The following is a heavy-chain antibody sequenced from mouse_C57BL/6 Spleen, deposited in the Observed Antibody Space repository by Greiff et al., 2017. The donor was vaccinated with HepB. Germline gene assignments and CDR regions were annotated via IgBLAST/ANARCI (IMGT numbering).Heavy chain of an antibody. D-gene: IGHD3-2*02. V-gene: IGHV5-4*01. CDR1: GFTFSSYA. CDR2: ISDGGSYT. Sequence: EVQWVESGGGLVKPGGSLKLSCAASGFTFSSYAMSWVRQTPEKRLEWVATISDGGSYTYYPDNVKGRFTISRDNAKNNLYLQMSHLKSEDTAMYYCARVQTAQATPYFDYWGQGTTLTVSS. J-gene: IGHJ2*01. CDR3: ARVQTAQATPYFDY.